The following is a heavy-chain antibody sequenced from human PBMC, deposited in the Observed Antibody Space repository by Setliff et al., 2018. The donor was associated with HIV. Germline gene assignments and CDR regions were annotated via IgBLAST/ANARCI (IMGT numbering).Heavy chain of an antibody. CDR3: ARVPSAGVRGRPDLYHWFDP. J-gene: IGHJ5*02. CDR1: GGSISEYY. V-gene: IGHV4-59*08. D-gene: IGHD3-3*01. Sequence: ASETLSLTCTVSGGSISEYYWSWTRQPPGKGLEWIGYIDYSGSTNYNASLKSRLTMSIDPSRSQFSLTLRSVTAADTAVYYCARVPSAGVRGRPDLYHWFDPWGQGTLVTVSS. CDR2: IDYSGST.